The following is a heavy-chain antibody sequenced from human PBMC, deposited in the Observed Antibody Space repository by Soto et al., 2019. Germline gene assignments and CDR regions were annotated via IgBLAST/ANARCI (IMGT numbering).Heavy chain of an antibody. CDR2: ISGYNDNT. J-gene: IGHJ3*02. D-gene: IGHD3-22*01. Sequence: QVQLVQSGAEVKKPGASVKVSCKASGYTFNSYGISWVRQAPGQGLEWMGWISGYNDNTKYAQKLQGRVTMTTDTSTSTAYMELRSLRPDDTAVYYCARDLYYYDSSGYFHDTFDIWGQGTMVTVSS. CDR3: ARDLYYYDSSGYFHDTFDI. V-gene: IGHV1-18*01. CDR1: GYTFNSYG.